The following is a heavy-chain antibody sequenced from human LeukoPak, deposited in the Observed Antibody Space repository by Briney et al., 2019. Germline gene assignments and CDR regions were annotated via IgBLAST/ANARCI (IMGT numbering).Heavy chain of an antibody. V-gene: IGHV4-39*07. J-gene: IGHJ4*02. D-gene: IGHD4/OR15-4a*01. Sequence: PSETLSLTCTVSGGSISSSSYYWGWIRQPPGKGLEWIGSIYYSGSTYYNPSLKSRVIISVDTSKNQFSLKLSSVTAADTAVYYCARGSRLSLVAVDYWGQGTLVTVSS. CDR1: GGSISSSSYY. CDR3: ARGSRLSLVAVDY. CDR2: IYYSGST.